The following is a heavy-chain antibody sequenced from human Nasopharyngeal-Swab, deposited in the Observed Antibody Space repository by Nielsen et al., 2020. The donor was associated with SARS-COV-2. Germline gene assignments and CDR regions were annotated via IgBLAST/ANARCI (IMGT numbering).Heavy chain of an antibody. D-gene: IGHD3-16*01. J-gene: IGHJ4*02. CDR2: ISYDGINK. Sequence: GESLKISCAASGFTFSSYAMHWVRQAQGKGLEWVAVISYDGINKYYADSVKGRFTISRDNSKNTLYLQMNSLRAEDTAVYYCARDFGEFFFDYWGQGTLVTVSS. V-gene: IGHV3-30-3*01. CDR3: ARDFGEFFFDY. CDR1: GFTFSSYA.